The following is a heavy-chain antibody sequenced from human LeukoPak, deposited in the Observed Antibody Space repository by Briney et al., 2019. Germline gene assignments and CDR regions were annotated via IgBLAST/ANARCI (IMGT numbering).Heavy chain of an antibody. CDR3: ATPNECSSTSCSGAYYYGMVV. CDR1: GYTFTVYY. J-gene: IGHJ6*02. CDR2: IYPIIGHT. D-gene: IGHD2-2*01. V-gene: IGHV1-2*02. Sequence: ASVKVSCKPSGYTFTVYYMRWVRQAPGQGLEWAGWIYPIIGHTNHAQKFQGRVTMTRDTSISTAYMELSRLRSDDTAVYCCATPNECSSTSCSGAYYYGMVVWGQGTTVSVFS.